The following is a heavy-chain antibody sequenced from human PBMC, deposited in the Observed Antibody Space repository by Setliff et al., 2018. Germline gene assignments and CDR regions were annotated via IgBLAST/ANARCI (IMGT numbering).Heavy chain of an antibody. CDR2: MSGSGNTI. CDR1: EFTFQNYA. Sequence: GGSLRLSCIVSEFTFQNYAMNWVRQAPGKGLEWVAYMSGSGNTIYYADSVKGRFTISRDNDKNSLYLQMHSLRIEETAVYYCARGPPDFVVVPAAAKFDFWGQGTLVTVSS. CDR3: ARGPPDFVVVPAAAKFDF. J-gene: IGHJ4*02. D-gene: IGHD2-2*01. V-gene: IGHV3-48*01.